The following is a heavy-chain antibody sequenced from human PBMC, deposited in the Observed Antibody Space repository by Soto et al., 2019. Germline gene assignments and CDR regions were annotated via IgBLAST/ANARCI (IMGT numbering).Heavy chain of an antibody. J-gene: IGHJ4*02. CDR3: TGGVGAYYFDY. Sequence: QVQLVQSGAEVKKPGSSVKVSCKASGGTFSTYAITWVRLAPGQGLEWLGGNIPIFGTTDYARKFQGRVTITAAESTSTVLIELSSLTSEDRAVYYCTGGVGAYYFDYWGQGTLVTVSS. CDR1: GGTFSTYA. CDR2: NIPIFGTT. D-gene: IGHD1-26*01. V-gene: IGHV1-69*01.